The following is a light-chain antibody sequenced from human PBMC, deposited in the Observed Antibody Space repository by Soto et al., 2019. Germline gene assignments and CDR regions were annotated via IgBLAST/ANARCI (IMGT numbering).Light chain of an antibody. Sequence: QSVLTQPASVSGSPGQSITISCTGTSSDVGRYDYVSWYQQHPGEAPKLIIYEVSDRPSGVSNRFSGSKSGNTASLTISGLQTDDEGDYYCSSYTTGSTVVFGGGTKLTVL. CDR3: SSYTTGSTVV. V-gene: IGLV2-14*01. J-gene: IGLJ2*01. CDR2: EVS. CDR1: SSDVGRYDY.